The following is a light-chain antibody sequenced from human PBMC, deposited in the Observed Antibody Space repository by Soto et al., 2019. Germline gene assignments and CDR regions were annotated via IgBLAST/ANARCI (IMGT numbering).Light chain of an antibody. CDR1: LNVNSY. CDR3: QQRQYWPPIT. V-gene: IGKV3-11*01. Sequence: VLTQSPATLSLSPGERATLSCRASLNVNSYLAWYQQKPGQAPRLLIYDASNRAAGIPARFSGSGSGTDFTLTISSLEPEDFAIYYYQQRQYWPPITFGQGTRLEIK. J-gene: IGKJ5*01. CDR2: DAS.